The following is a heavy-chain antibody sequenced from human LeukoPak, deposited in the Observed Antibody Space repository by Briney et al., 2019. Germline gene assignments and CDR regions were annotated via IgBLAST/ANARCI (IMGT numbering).Heavy chain of an antibody. CDR2: IYYSGST. D-gene: IGHD3-10*01. J-gene: IGHJ4*02. Sequence: KPSETLSLTCTVSGGSISSYYWSWIRQPPGKGLEWIGYIYYSGSTNYNPSLKSRVTISVDTSKNQFSLKLSSVTTADTAVYYCARAEDTSVRGVPYIFDYWGQGTLVTVSS. V-gene: IGHV4-59*01. CDR3: ARAEDTSVRGVPYIFDY. CDR1: GGSISSYY.